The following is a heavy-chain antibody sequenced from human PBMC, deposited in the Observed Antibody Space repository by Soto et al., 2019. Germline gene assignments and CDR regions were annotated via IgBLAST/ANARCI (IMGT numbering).Heavy chain of an antibody. CDR1: GFTFSSYS. CDR2: ISSSSSTI. J-gene: IGHJ6*02. D-gene: IGHD3-9*01. Sequence: PGGSLRLSCAASGFTFSSYSMNWVRQAPGKGLEWVSYISSSSSTIYYADSVKGRFTISRDNAKNSLYLQMNSLRAEDTAVYYCARVKGYDILTGYYFPTYYYGMDVWGQGTTVTVSS. V-gene: IGHV3-48*01. CDR3: ARVKGYDILTGYYFPTYYYGMDV.